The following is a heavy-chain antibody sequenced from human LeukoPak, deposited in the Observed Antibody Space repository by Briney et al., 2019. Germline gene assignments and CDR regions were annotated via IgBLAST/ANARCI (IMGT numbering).Heavy chain of an antibody. CDR1: GYSITSTSF. CDR2: INHLGSA. D-gene: IGHD5-12*01. Sequence: SETLSLTCSVSGYSITSTSFWAWIRQTPGEGLEWIGSINHLGSAYYNPSLESRVTISVDTSKNHFSLNLKSVTAADTAVYYCARGDGSSGYDDFWGQGTLVTVSS. V-gene: IGHV4-38-2*02. J-gene: IGHJ4*02. CDR3: ARGDGSSGYDDF.